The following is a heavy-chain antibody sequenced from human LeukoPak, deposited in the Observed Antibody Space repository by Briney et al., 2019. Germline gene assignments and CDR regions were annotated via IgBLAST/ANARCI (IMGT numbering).Heavy chain of an antibody. D-gene: IGHD3-22*01. CDR2: ISGSGGST. Sequence: GGSLRLSCAASGFTFSSYAMSWVRQAPGKGLEWVSAISGSGGSTYYADSVKGRFTISRDNSKNTLYLQMNSLRAEDTAVYYCAKDYRTYYYDSSGYYPLDYWGQGTLVTVSS. CDR3: AKDYRTYYYDSSGYYPLDY. V-gene: IGHV3-23*01. CDR1: GFTFSSYA. J-gene: IGHJ4*02.